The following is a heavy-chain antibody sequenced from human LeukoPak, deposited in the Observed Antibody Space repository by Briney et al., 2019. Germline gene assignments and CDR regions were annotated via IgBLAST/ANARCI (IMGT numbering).Heavy chain of an antibody. D-gene: IGHD6-13*01. V-gene: IGHV3-7*01. CDR3: ARSAAGLSYFDY. CDR2: IKQDGSEK. Sequence: SGGSLRLSCAASGFTFSSYWMSWVRQVPGKGLEWVANIKQDGSEKCYVDSVKGRFTISRDNAKNSLYLQMNSLRAEDTAVYYCARSAAGLSYFDYWGQGTLVTVSS. CDR1: GFTFSSYW. J-gene: IGHJ4*02.